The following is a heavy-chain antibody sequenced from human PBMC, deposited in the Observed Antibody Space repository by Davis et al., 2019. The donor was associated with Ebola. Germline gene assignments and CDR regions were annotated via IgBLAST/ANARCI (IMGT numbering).Heavy chain of an antibody. D-gene: IGHD3-22*01. CDR2: SSRSGRTI. Sequence: GGSLRLSCAASGFTFSDYYMSWIRQAPGKGLEWVSYSSRSGRTIYYADSVKGRFTISRDNAKNSLYLQMNSLRAEDTAVYYCARGQSWLEYYGMDVWGQGTTVTVSS. J-gene: IGHJ6*02. V-gene: IGHV3-11*04. CDR3: ARGQSWLEYYGMDV. CDR1: GFTFSDYY.